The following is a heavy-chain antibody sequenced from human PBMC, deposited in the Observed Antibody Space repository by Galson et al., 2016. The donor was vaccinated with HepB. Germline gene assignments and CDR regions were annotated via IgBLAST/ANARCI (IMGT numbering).Heavy chain of an antibody. V-gene: IGHV3-48*02. CDR1: GFSFSSYW. D-gene: IGHD7-27*01. Sequence: SLRLSCAGSGFSFSSYWMSWVRQAPGKGLEWIAYIRSRSNDRAIFYAGSVKGRFTISGDNADSMYLQMNSLRDEDTAEYYCVSDHIWGFDYWGQGDLVTV. J-gene: IGHJ4*02. CDR2: IRSRSNDRAI. CDR3: VSDHIWGFDY.